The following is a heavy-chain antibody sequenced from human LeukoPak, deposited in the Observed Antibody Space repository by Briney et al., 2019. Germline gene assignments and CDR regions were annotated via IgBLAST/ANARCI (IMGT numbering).Heavy chain of an antibody. J-gene: IGHJ4*02. D-gene: IGHD2-8*02. CDR2: IKSKADGATT. V-gene: IGHV3-15*01. CDR3: TADVPGGAYPFDS. CDR1: GYSISSGYY. Sequence: PSETLSLTCTVSGYSISSGYYWGWIRQPPGKGLEWVGRIKSKADGATTDYAAPVKGRFTISGDDSENTLYLQMNSLKTEDTAFYYCTADVPGGAYPFDSWGQGTLVTVSS.